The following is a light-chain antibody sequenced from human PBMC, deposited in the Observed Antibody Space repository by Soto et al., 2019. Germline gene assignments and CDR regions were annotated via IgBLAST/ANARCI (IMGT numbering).Light chain of an antibody. Sequence: QSALTQPASVSGSAGRSITISCTGSSSDIGGYNYVSWYQQQPGKAPKLVIYEVSNRPSGVSNRFSGSKSGNTASLTISGLQAEDEDDYYCTSYTSSSTNYFFGTGTKLTVL. CDR3: TSYTSSSTNYF. CDR1: SSDIGGYNY. V-gene: IGLV2-14*01. CDR2: EVS. J-gene: IGLJ1*01.